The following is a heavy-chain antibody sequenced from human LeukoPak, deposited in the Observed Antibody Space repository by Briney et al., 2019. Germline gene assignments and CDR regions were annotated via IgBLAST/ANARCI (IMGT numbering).Heavy chain of an antibody. J-gene: IGHJ4*02. D-gene: IGHD3-3*01. V-gene: IGHV1-18*01. CDR3: ARFWSGYHADYFDY. CDR1: GYTFTSYG. CDR2: IIAYNGNT. Sequence: ASVKVSCKASGYTFTSYGISWVRQAPGQGLEWMGWIIAYNGNTNYAQKLQGRVTMTTDTSTSTAYMELRSLRSEDTAVYYCARFWSGYHADYFDYWGQGTLVTVSS.